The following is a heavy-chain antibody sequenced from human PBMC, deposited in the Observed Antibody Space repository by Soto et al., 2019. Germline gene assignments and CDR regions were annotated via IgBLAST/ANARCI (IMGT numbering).Heavy chain of an antibody. J-gene: IGHJ6*02. V-gene: IGHV4-39*01. CDR3: ASSYCTNGVCYLPYYYGMDV. D-gene: IGHD2-8*01. CDR1: GGSISSSSYY. CDR2: IYYSGST. Sequence: PSETLSLTCTVSGGSISSSSYYWGWIRQPPGKGLEWIGSIYYSGSTYYNPSLKSRVTISVDTSKNQFSLKLSSVTAADTAVYYCASSYCTNGVCYLPYYYGMDVWGQGTTVTVSS.